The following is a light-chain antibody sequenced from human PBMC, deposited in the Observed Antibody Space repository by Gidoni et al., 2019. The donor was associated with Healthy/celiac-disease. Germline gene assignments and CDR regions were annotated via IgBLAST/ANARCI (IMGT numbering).Light chain of an antibody. CDR3: QQYYSTPLT. V-gene: IGKV4-1*01. J-gene: IGKJ4*01. CDR1: QSVLYSSNNKNY. CDR2: WAS. Sequence: DTVMTQSPDSLAVSLGERATINCKSSQSVLYSSNNKNYLAWYQQKPGQPPKLLISWASTRESGVPDRFSGSGSGTDFTLTISSLQAEDVAVYYCQQYYSTPLTFGRXTKLEIK.